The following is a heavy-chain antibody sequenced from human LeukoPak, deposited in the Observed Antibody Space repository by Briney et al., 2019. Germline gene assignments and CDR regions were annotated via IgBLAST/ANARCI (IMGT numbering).Heavy chain of an antibody. CDR3: ARKELLWFGEGYYFDY. CDR2: ISAYNGNT. J-gene: IGHJ4*02. V-gene: IGHV1-18*01. Sequence: GASVKVSCKASGYTFTSYGISWVRQAPGQGLEWMGWISAYNGNTNYAQKLQGRVTMTTDTSTGTAYMELRSLRSDDTAVYYCARKELLWFGEGYYFDYWGQGTLVTVSS. D-gene: IGHD3-10*01. CDR1: GYTFTSYG.